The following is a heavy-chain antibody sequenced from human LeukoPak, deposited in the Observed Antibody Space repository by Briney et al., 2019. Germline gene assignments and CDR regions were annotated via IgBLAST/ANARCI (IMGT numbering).Heavy chain of an antibody. V-gene: IGHV3-23*01. CDR1: GITFSSSA. J-gene: IGHJ4*02. CDR3: AARPPIVVGGPFDY. CDR2: ISCSGDNT. Sequence: PGGSLRLSRAASGITFSSSAMGWVRHAPGKGLEWLSTISCSGDNTYYADSVKGRFTVSRDNSKNPLYLQMNSLRAEDTAVYYCAARPPIVVGGPFDYWGQGTLVTVSS. D-gene: IGHD3-22*01.